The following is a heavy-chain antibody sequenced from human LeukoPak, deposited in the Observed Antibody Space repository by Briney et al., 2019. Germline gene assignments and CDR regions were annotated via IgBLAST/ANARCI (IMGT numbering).Heavy chain of an antibody. V-gene: IGHV1-3*01. CDR3: ARGSYFYGSGSFMGSDY. CDR1: GYTFTNYT. J-gene: IGHJ4*02. Sequence: ASVKVSCKASGYTFTNYTVHWVRQAPGQGLEWMGSINAGNGNTEYSQNFQDRVTITRDTSATTAYMELSSLRSEDTAVYYCARGSYFYGSGSFMGSDYWGQGTLVTVSS. D-gene: IGHD3-10*01. CDR2: INAGNGNT.